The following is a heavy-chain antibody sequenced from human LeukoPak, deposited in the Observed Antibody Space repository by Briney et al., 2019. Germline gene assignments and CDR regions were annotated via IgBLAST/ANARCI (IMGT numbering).Heavy chain of an antibody. V-gene: IGHV4-34*01. D-gene: IGHD6-19*01. CDR2: INHSGST. J-gene: IGHJ4*02. CDR3: ARGSSGWYVTGFDY. CDR1: GGSFSGYY. Sequence: PSETLSLTCAVYGGSFSGYYWSWIRQPPGKGLEWIGEINHSGSTNYNPSLKSRDTISVDTSKNQFSLKLSSVTAADTAVYYCARGSSGWYVTGFDYWGQGTLVTVSS.